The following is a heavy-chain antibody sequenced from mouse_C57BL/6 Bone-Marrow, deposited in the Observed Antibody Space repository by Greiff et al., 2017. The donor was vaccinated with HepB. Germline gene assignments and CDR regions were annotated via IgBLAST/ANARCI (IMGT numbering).Heavy chain of an antibody. CDR1: GYTFTTYP. Sequence: VKLMESGAELVKPGASVKMSCKASGYTFTTYPIEWMKQNHGKSLEWIGNFHPYNDDTKYNEKFKGKATLTVEKSSSTVYFELSRLTSDDSAVYYCAIIITTVVATRDCYALDYWGQGTSVTVSS. D-gene: IGHD1-1*01. V-gene: IGHV1-47*01. J-gene: IGHJ4*01. CDR2: FHPYNDDT. CDR3: AIIITTVVATRDCYALDY.